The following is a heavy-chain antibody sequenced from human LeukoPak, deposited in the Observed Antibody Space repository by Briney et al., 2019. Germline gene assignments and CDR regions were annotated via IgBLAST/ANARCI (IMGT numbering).Heavy chain of an antibody. J-gene: IGHJ5*02. V-gene: IGHV4-39*07. CDR2: INHSGST. D-gene: IGHD3-10*01. CDR1: GGSISSSSYY. CDR3: ARRNRSYYYGSGSYYAPNWFDP. Sequence: PSETLSLTCTVSGGSISSSSYYWGWIRQPPGKGLEWIGEINHSGSTNYNPSLKSQVTISVDTSKNQFSLKLSSVTAADTAVYYCARRNRSYYYGSGSYYAPNWFDPWGQGTLVTVSS.